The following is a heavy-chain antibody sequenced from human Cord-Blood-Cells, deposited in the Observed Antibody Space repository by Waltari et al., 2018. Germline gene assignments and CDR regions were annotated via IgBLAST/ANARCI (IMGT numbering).Heavy chain of an antibody. CDR3: ARNFNWNYYFDY. D-gene: IGHD1-7*01. J-gene: IGHJ4*02. CDR1: GFSLSTSGMC. V-gene: IGHV2-70*01. Sequence: QVTLRESGPALVKPTQTLTLTCTFSGFSLSTSGMCVSWIRQPPGKALEWLALIDWDDDKYYSTSRKTRITISKDTSKNQVVLTMTNMDPVDTATYYCARNFNWNYYFDYWGQGTLVTVAS. CDR2: IDWDDDK.